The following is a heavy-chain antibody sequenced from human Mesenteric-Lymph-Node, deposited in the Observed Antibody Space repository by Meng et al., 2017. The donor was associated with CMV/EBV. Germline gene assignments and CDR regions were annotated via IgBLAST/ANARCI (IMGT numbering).Heavy chain of an antibody. CDR3: ARGIIGVSGIDY. Sequence: RVSLRLSSAASGFTFISHWMNWVRQDPGKGLEWVANTKPDGSQKYYVDSVKGRFTMSRENAKNSLFLQMNSLRDEDTAVYYCARGIIGVSGIDYWGQGALVTVSS. CDR2: TKPDGSQK. CDR1: GFTFISHW. J-gene: IGHJ4*02. D-gene: IGHD6-19*01. V-gene: IGHV3-7*01.